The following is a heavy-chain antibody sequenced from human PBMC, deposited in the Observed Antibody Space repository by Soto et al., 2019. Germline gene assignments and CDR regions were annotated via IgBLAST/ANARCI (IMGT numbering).Heavy chain of an antibody. CDR1: GFTFSSYA. J-gene: IGHJ6*02. D-gene: IGHD3-10*01. CDR3: ARVKRGVRPYNYYYGMDV. CDR2: ISYDGSNK. Sequence: PGGSLRLSCAASGFTFSSYAMHWVRQAPGKGLEWVAVISYDGSNKYYADSVKGRFTISRDNSKNTLYLQMNSLRAEDTAVYYCARVKRGVRPYNYYYGMDVWGQGTTVTVSS. V-gene: IGHV3-30-3*01.